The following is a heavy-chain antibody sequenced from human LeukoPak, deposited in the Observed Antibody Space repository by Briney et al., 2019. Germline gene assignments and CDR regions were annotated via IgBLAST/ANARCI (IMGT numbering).Heavy chain of an antibody. D-gene: IGHD3-9*01. J-gene: IGHJ6*04. CDR3: ARLGWYYDILTGYSYYYYGMDV. Sequence: GGSLRLSCAASGFTFSSYEMNWVRQAPGKGLEWVSYISSSGSTIYYADSVKGRFTISRDNAKNSLYLQMNSLRAEGTAVYYCARLGWYYDILTGYSYYYYGMDVWGKGTTVTVSS. V-gene: IGHV3-48*03. CDR1: GFTFSSYE. CDR2: ISSSGSTI.